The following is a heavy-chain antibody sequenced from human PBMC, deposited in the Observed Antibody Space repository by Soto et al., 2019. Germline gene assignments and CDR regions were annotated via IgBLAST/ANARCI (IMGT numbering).Heavy chain of an antibody. CDR2: ISSSSSYI. CDR3: ARGRDSSGYYYDAFDI. V-gene: IGHV3-21*01. J-gene: IGHJ3*02. CDR1: GFTFSSYS. Sequence: GSLRLSCAASGFTFSSYSMNWVRQAPGKGLEWVSSISSSSSYIYYTDSVKGRFTISRDNAKNSLYLQMNSLRAEDTAVYYCARGRDSSGYYYDAFDIWGQGTMVTVSS. D-gene: IGHD3-22*01.